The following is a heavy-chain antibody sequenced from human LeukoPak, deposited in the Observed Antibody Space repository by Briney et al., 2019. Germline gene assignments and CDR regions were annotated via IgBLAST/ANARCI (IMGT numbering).Heavy chain of an antibody. CDR1: GYTFTSYG. D-gene: IGHD3-9*01. CDR3: ARDRSALRYFDWLLGRHNWFDP. J-gene: IGHJ5*02. V-gene: IGHV1-18*04. Sequence: ASVKVSCKASGYTFTSYGISWVRQAPGQGLEWRGWISAYNGNTNYAQKLQGRVTMTTDTSTSTAYMELRSLRSDDTAVYYCARDRSALRYFDWLLGRHNWFDPWGQGTLVTVSS. CDR2: ISAYNGNT.